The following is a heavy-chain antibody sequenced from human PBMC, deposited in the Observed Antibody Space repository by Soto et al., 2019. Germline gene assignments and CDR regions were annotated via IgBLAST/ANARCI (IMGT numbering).Heavy chain of an antibody. J-gene: IGHJ4*02. CDR3: AGRSGSSDY. Sequence: GSLRLSCAASGFTFSNYTMHWVRQAPGKGLEWVALISYDEIDKYFADAVKGRFTISRDNSKNTLYLQMDSLRAEDTAVYYCAGRSGSSDYWGRGTLVTVSS. CDR1: GFTFSNYT. D-gene: IGHD3-10*01. V-gene: IGHV3-30*04. CDR2: ISYDEIDK.